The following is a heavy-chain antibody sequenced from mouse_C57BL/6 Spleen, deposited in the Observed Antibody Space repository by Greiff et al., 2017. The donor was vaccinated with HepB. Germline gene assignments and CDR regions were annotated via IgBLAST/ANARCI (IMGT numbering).Heavy chain of an antibody. D-gene: IGHD2-4*01. CDR1: GYTFTSYD. Sequence: QVQLKESGPELVKPGASVKLSCKASGYTFTSYDINWVKQRPGQGLEWIGWIYPRDGSTKYNEKFKGKATLTVATSSSTAYMELHSLTSEDSAVYFCARRDDYDGDYFDYWGQGTTLTVSS. J-gene: IGHJ2*01. CDR3: ARRDDYDGDYFDY. CDR2: IYPRDGST. V-gene: IGHV1-85*01.